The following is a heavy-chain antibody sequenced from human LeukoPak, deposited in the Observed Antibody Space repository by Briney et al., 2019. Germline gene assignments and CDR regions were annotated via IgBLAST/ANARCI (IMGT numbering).Heavy chain of an antibody. V-gene: IGHV1-69*04. D-gene: IGHD6-6*01. J-gene: IGHJ4*02. CDR1: GGTFSSYA. CDR3: ARDPRLSSSSDY. CDR2: IIPILGIA. Sequence: SVKVSCKASGGTFSSYAISWVRQAPGQGLEWMGRIIPILGIANYAQRFQGRVTITADKSTSTAYMELSSLRSEDTAVYYCARDPRLSSSSDYWGQGTLVTVSS.